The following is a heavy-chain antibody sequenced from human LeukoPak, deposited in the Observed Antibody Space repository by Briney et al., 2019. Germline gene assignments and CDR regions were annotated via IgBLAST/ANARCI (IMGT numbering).Heavy chain of an antibody. CDR1: RDSPTISKSY. J-gene: IGHJ4*02. CDR2: IYYSGST. CDR3: ARHRLPRLIHDFDY. V-gene: IGHV4-39*01. Sequence: PSETLSHSCTDPRDSPTISKSYSGSIRQPPGKGLEWIGSIYYSGSTYYNPSLKSRVTISVDTSKNQFSLKLSSVTAADTAVYYCARHRLPRLIHDFDYCGQGTLVTVSS. D-gene: IGHD6-19*01.